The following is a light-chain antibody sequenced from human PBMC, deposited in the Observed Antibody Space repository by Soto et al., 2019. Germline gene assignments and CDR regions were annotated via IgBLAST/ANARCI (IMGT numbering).Light chain of an antibody. CDR1: TGAVTSGHY. CDR3: LLYYGGTWV. V-gene: IGLV7-43*01. Sequence: QTVVTQEPSLTVSPGGTVTLTCASSTGAVTSGHYPNWFQQKPGQAPRMLIYSTSNKHSWAPARFSGFLLGDRAALTLSGVQPEDEAEYHGLLYYGGTWVFGGGTQLTVL. CDR2: STS. J-gene: IGLJ3*02.